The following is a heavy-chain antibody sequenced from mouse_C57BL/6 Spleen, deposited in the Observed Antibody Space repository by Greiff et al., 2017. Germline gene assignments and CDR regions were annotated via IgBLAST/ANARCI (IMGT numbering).Heavy chain of an antibody. CDR3: ARYYYGSSHWYFDV. D-gene: IGHD1-1*01. CDR2: IHPNSGST. J-gene: IGHJ1*03. CDR1: GYTFTSYW. V-gene: IGHV1-64*01. Sequence: QVQLQQPGAELVKPGASVQLSCKASGYTFTSYWMHWVKQRPGQGLEWIGMIHPNSGSTNYNEKFKSKATLTVDKSSSTAYMQLSSLTSEDSAVYYCARYYYGSSHWYFDVWGTGTTVTVSS.